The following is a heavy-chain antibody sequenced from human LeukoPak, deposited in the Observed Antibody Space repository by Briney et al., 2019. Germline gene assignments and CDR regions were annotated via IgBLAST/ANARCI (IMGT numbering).Heavy chain of an antibody. V-gene: IGHV3-23*01. CDR1: GFTFSSYA. J-gene: IGHJ4*02. Sequence: PGGSLRLSCAASGFTFSSYAMSWVRQAPGKGLEWVSAISGSGGSTYYADSVKGRFTISRDNSKNTLYLQMNSLRVEDTAVYYCAKAMNYDFWSGYYPFDYWGQGTLVTVSS. CDR2: ISGSGGST. D-gene: IGHD3-3*01. CDR3: AKAMNYDFWSGYYPFDY.